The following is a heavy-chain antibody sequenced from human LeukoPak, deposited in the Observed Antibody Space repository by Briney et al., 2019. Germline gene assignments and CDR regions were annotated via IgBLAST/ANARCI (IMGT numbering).Heavy chain of an antibody. D-gene: IGHD6-13*01. CDR2: ISYSGSA. Sequence: PSETLSLTCTVSGDSISNGDYYWSWIRQHPGEGLEWIGHISYSGSAYYHPSLKSRVTISVDTSKNQFSLKLSSVTAADTAVYYCARQSGKAPKIAAAGPTQYWYFDLWGRGTLVTVSS. V-gene: IGHV4-30-4*01. J-gene: IGHJ2*01. CDR3: ARQSGKAPKIAAAGPTQYWYFDL. CDR1: GDSISNGDYY.